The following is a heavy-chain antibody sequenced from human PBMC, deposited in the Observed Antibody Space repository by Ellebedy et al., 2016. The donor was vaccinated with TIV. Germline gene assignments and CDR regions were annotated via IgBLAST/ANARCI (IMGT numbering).Heavy chain of an antibody. V-gene: IGHV3-48*02. D-gene: IGHD3-22*01. CDR1: GFTFSRYN. CDR3: ARDYYESSGYYYGGF. CDR2: IDTSSTTI. Sequence: GESLKISCAASGFTFSRYNMNWVRQAPGKGLEWVSFIDTSSTTIYYADSVKGRFTISRDNAKNSLYLQMSSLRDEDTAVYYCARDYYESSGYYYGGFWGQGTLVTVSS. J-gene: IGHJ4*02.